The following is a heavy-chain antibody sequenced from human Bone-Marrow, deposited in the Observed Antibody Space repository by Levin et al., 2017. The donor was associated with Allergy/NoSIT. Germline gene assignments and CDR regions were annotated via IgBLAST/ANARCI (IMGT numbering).Heavy chain of an antibody. Sequence: QAGGSLRLSCSTSGFTFSSYTMNWVRQSPGKGLEWLSRITYLSSNIYYADSVKGRFITSRDNVKKSLYLQMNSLRADDTGVYFCSRGDLRDSTWYDYYYMDVWGKGTTVIVSS. CDR3: SRGDLRDSTWYDYYYMDV. CDR1: GFTFSSYT. V-gene: IGHV3-48*01. CDR2: ITYLSSNI. J-gene: IGHJ6*03. D-gene: IGHD2-2*01.